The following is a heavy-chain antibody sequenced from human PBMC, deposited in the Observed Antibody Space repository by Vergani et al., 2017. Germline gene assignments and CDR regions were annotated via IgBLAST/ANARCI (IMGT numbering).Heavy chain of an antibody. D-gene: IGHD6-6*01. J-gene: IGHJ3*02. CDR2: IIPILGIA. CDR1: GGTFGSHT. Sequence: QVQLEQSGAEVKKPGSSVTVSCRASGGTFGSHTISWVRQAPGQGLEWVGRIIPILGIANYAQKFQGRVTITADKSTSTAYMELSSLRSEDTAVYYCARVIAASDALDIWGQGTMVTVSS. V-gene: IGHV1-69*02. CDR3: ARVIAASDALDI.